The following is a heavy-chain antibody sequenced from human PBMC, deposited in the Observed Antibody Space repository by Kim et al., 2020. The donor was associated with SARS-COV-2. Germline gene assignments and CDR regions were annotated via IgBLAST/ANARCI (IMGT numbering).Heavy chain of an antibody. D-gene: IGHD3-10*01. J-gene: IGHJ4*02. CDR3: ARTSGFGELLSDVDLFDY. Sequence: GGSLRLSCAASGFTFSSYWMSWVRQAPGKGLEWVANIKQDGSEKYYVDSVKGRFTISRDNAKNSLYLQINSLRAEDTAVYYCARTSGFGELLSDVDLFDYWGQGTLVTVSS. CDR2: IKQDGSEK. V-gene: IGHV3-7*01. CDR1: GFTFSSYW.